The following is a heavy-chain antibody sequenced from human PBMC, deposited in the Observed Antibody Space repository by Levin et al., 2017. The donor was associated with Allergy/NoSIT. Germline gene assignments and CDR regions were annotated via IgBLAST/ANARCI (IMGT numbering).Heavy chain of an antibody. J-gene: IGHJ6*02. Sequence: GESLKISCKASGYIFSSYGISWVRQAPGQGLEWMGWISGYNGKTNYEEKLQGRVTMTTDTSTSTAYMELRSLRSDDTAVYYCARDPDIVVVPVSYGMDVWGQGTTVTVSS. CDR1: GYIFSSYG. CDR3: ARDPDIVVVPVSYGMDV. V-gene: IGHV1-18*01. CDR2: ISGYNGKT. D-gene: IGHD2-2*01.